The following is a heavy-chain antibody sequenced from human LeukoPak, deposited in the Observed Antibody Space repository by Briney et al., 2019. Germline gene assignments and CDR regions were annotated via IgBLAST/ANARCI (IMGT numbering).Heavy chain of an antibody. Sequence: PGRSLRLSCAASGFTFSSYGMHWVRQAPGKGLEWVAVIWYDGSNKYYADSVKGRFTISRDNSKNTLYLQMNSLRAEDTAVYYCARDHPISTVTTDRGGVSGMDVWGQGTTVTVSS. V-gene: IGHV3-33*01. D-gene: IGHD4-17*01. J-gene: IGHJ6*02. CDR3: ARDHPISTVTTDRGGVSGMDV. CDR1: GFTFSSYG. CDR2: IWYDGSNK.